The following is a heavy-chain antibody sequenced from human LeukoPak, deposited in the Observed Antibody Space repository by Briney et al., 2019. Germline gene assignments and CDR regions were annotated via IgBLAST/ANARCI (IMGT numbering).Heavy chain of an antibody. CDR3: ARDEKGELEREDYYYMDV. V-gene: IGHV1-69*05. CDR2: IIPIFGTA. Sequence: SVKVSCKASGGTFSSYAISWVRQAPGQGLEWMGGIIPIFGTANYAQKFQGRVTITTDESTSTAYMELSSLRSEDTAVYYCARDEKGELEREDYYYMDVWGKGTTVTVSS. CDR1: GGTFSSYA. J-gene: IGHJ6*03. D-gene: IGHD3-16*01.